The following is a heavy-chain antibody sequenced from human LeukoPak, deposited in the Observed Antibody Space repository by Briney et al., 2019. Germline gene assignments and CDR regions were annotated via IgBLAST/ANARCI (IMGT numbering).Heavy chain of an antibody. CDR2: ISSSGSTI. Sequence: PGGSLRLSCAASGFTFCDYYMSWIRQAPGKGLEWISYISSSGSTIYYADSVKGRFTISRDNAKNSLYLQMNSLRAEDTAVYYCARDRSSGYETHFDYWGQGTLVTVSS. CDR1: GFTFCDYY. V-gene: IGHV3-11*01. D-gene: IGHD5-12*01. CDR3: ARDRSSGYETHFDY. J-gene: IGHJ4*02.